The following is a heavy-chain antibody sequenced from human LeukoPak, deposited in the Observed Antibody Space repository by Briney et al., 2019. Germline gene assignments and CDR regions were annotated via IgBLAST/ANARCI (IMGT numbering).Heavy chain of an antibody. Sequence: GGSLRLFWGASGFTFSNYAMSWVRQAPGKGLELVSTSSGNGGSTYYGDSVKGRFTISRDNVKNTLHLQMSSLRAEDTAVYYCARTTGSYWGQGTLVTVSS. CDR1: GFTFSNYA. D-gene: IGHD4-11*01. V-gene: IGHV3-23*01. CDR2: SSGNGGST. J-gene: IGHJ4*02. CDR3: ARTTGSY.